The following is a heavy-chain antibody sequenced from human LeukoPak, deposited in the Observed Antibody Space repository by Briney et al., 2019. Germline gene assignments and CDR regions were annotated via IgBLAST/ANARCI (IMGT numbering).Heavy chain of an antibody. V-gene: IGHV1-18*01. CDR1: GYTFNSYG. J-gene: IGHJ4*02. Sequence: ASVKVSCKASGYTFNSYGISWVRQAPGQGLEWMGWISGYNGNTKYAQKLQGRVTMTTDTSTSTAYMELSSLRSEDTAVYYCARELTGYHYWGQGTLVTVSS. CDR2: ISGYNGNT. CDR3: ARELTGYHY. D-gene: IGHD3-9*01.